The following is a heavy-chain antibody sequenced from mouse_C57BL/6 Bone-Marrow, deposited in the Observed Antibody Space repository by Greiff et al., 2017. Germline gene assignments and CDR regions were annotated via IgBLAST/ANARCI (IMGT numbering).Heavy chain of an antibody. J-gene: IGHJ3*01. V-gene: IGHV1-76*01. CDR2: IYPGSGNT. CDR3: ARYLHDGCFAY. CDR1: GYTFTDYY. Sequence: VQLQQSGAELVRPGASVKLSCKASGYTFTDYYINWVKQRPGQGLEWIARIYPGSGNTYYNEKFKGKATLTAEKSSSTAYMQLSSLTSEDSAVXFCARYLHDGCFAYWGQGTLVTVSA. D-gene: IGHD2-3*01.